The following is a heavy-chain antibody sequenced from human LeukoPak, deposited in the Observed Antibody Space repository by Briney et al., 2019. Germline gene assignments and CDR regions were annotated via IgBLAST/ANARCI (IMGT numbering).Heavy chain of an antibody. CDR2: ISSSSSTI. V-gene: IGHV3-48*01. CDR3: ARDGGYDFLTGYDY. CDR1: GFTFSSYS. D-gene: IGHD3-9*01. Sequence: GGSLRLSCAASGFTFSSYSMNWVRQAPGKGLEWVSYISSSSSTIYYADSVKGRFTISRDNAKNSLYLQMNSLRAEDTAVYYCARDGGYDFLTGYDYWGQETLVTVSS. J-gene: IGHJ4*02.